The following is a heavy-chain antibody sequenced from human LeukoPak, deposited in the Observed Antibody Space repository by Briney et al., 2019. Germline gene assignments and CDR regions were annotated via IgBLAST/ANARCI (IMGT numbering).Heavy chain of an antibody. Sequence: PGGSLRLSCAASGLSISNDWMSWVRQAPGKGLEWVARVKSKSAGETTDYAAPVKGRFTISRDDSKNTLYLQMNSLKTEDTAVYYCTLIQGWGSGSCYRDFWGQGTLVTVSS. D-gene: IGHD3-10*01. CDR1: GLSISNDW. CDR2: VKSKSAGETT. J-gene: IGHJ4*02. V-gene: IGHV3-15*01. CDR3: TLIQGWGSGSCYRDF.